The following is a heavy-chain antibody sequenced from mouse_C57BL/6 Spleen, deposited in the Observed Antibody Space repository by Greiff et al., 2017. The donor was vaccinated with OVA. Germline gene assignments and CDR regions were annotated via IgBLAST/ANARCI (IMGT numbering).Heavy chain of an antibody. Sequence: VQLQQSGAELVRPGASVTLSCKASGYTFTDYEMHWVKQTPVHGLEWIGAIDPETGGTAYNQKFKGKAILTADTSSSTAYMELRSLTSEDSAGYYCTRGGSSYPDWYCDVGGTGTTVTVSS. V-gene: IGHV1-15*01. J-gene: IGHJ1*03. CDR3: TRGGSSYPDWYCDV. CDR1: GYTFTDYE. D-gene: IGHD1-1*01. CDR2: IDPETGGT.